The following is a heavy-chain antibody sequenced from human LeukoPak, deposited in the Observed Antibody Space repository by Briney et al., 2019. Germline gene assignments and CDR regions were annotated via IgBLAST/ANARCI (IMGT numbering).Heavy chain of an antibody. V-gene: IGHV3-23*01. D-gene: IGHD3-10*01. J-gene: IGHJ4*02. CDR3: AKDDAWLRFGE. CDR1: GFTFSSYA. Sequence: GGSLRLSCAASGFTFSSYAMNWVRQAPGKGLEWVSAITGSGGRTYYADSVKGRFTISRDNSKNTLYPEVISLTAEDTAVYYCAKDDAWLRFGEWSQGTLVTVSS. CDR2: ITGSGGRT.